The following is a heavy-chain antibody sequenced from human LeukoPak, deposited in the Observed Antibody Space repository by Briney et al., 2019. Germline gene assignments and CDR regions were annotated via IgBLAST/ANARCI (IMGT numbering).Heavy chain of an antibody. CDR2: INPSGGST. J-gene: IGHJ4*02. CDR3: ARVGHVDTAMVEGWWYFDY. D-gene: IGHD5-18*01. Sequence: ASVKVSCKASGYTFTSHYMHWVRQAPGQGPEWMGIINPSGGSTSYAQKFQGRVTMTRDTSTSTVYMELSSLRSEDTAVYYCARVGHVDTAMVEGWWYFDYWGQGTLVTVSS. CDR1: GYTFTSHY. V-gene: IGHV1-46*01.